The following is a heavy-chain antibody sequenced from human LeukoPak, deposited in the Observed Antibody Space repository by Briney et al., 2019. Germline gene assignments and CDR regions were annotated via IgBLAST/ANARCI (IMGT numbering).Heavy chain of an antibody. Sequence: SETLSLTCTVSGGSISSYYWSWIRQPPGKGLEWIGYIYYSGSTNYNPSLKSRVTISVDTSKNQFSLKLSSVTAADTAVYYCARVSRGGDAFDIWGQGTMVTVSS. CDR2: IYYSGST. CDR1: GGSISSYY. J-gene: IGHJ3*02. V-gene: IGHV4-59*12. CDR3: ARVSRGGDAFDI. D-gene: IGHD3-10*01.